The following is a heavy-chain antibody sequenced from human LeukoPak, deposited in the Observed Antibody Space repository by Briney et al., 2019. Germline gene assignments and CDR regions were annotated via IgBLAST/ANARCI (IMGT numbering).Heavy chain of an antibody. CDR1: GYTFTGYY. V-gene: IGHV1-2*02. CDR2: INPNSGGT. J-gene: IGHJ4*02. D-gene: IGHD3-10*01. Sequence: RASVKVSCKASGYTFTGYYMHWVRQAPGQGLEWMGWINPNSGGTNYAQKFQGRVTMTRNTSISTAYMELSRLRSDDTAVYYCARERRYYGSGSYSPFIGYWGQGTLVTVSS. CDR3: ARERRYYGSGSYSPFIGY.